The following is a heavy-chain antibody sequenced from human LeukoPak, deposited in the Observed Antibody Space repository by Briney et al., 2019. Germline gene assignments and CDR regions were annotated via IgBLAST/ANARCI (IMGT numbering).Heavy chain of an antibody. CDR2: ISGSGGSR. Sequence: PGGSLRLSCAASGFTFTSYGMSWVRQAPGKGLEWVSTISGSGGSRHYADFVKGRFTISRDNFKNTVSLQMNSLRAEDTAVYYCAKDLPDYGDYEVGYWGQGTLVTVSS. CDR1: GFTFTSYG. V-gene: IGHV3-23*01. D-gene: IGHD4-17*01. J-gene: IGHJ4*02. CDR3: AKDLPDYGDYEVGY.